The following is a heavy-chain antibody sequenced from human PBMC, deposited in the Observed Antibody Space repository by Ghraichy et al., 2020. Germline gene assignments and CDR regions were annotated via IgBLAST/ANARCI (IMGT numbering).Heavy chain of an antibody. CDR1: GFPFSNYV. Sequence: GGSLRLSCTASGFPFSNYVMNWVRQAPGKGLEWVSGIVGSGANTYYADSVMGRFTISRDNSKNTLYLQMNSLRADDTAVYYCVKDPPTTVTTTDYWVQGTLVTVSS. CDR2: IVGSGANT. J-gene: IGHJ4*02. D-gene: IGHD4-17*01. CDR3: VKDPPTTVTTTDY. V-gene: IGHV3-23*01.